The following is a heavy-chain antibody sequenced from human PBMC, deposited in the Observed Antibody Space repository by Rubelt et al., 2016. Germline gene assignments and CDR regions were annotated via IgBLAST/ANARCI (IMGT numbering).Heavy chain of an antibody. CDR3: ARETWELLNKQTDAFDI. J-gene: IGHJ3*02. CDR2: ISGWGGDT. D-gene: IGHD1-26*01. V-gene: IGHV3-23*04. Sequence: EVQLVESGGGLVQPGGSLRLSCAASGFTFTTYGMSWVRQAPGKGLEWVSGISGWGGDTYYADSVKGRFTISSAKSKHTLYLKMNSLRAEDTAVYYCARETWELLNKQTDAFDIWGQGTMVTVSS. CDR1: GFTFTTYG.